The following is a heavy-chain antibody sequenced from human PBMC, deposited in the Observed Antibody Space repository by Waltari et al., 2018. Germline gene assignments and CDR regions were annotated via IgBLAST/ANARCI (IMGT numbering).Heavy chain of an antibody. CDR3: ARGGGSRDYDY. Sequence: EVQLVESGGGLVKPGGSLRLSCAASGFTFSSYSMNWVRQAPGKGREGVASISSSRSYIYYADSVKGRFTISRDNAKNSLYLQMNSLRAEDTAVYYCARGGGSRDYDYWGQGTLVTVSS. J-gene: IGHJ4*02. CDR1: GFTFSSYS. V-gene: IGHV3-21*01. D-gene: IGHD1-26*01. CDR2: ISSSRSYI.